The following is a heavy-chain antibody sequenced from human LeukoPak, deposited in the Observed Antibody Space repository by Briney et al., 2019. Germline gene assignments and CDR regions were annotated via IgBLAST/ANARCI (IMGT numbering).Heavy chain of an antibody. D-gene: IGHD3-9*01. J-gene: IGHJ4*02. CDR1: GGSISSSNW. V-gene: IGHV4-4*02. CDR2: IYHSGST. CDR3: ARRLRYFDWLLDYFDY. Sequence: PSDTLSLTCAVSGGSISSSNWWSWVRQPPGKGLEWIGEIYHSGSTNYNPSLKSRVTISVDKSKNQFSLKLSSVTAADTAVYYCARRLRYFDWLLDYFDYWGQGTLVTVSS.